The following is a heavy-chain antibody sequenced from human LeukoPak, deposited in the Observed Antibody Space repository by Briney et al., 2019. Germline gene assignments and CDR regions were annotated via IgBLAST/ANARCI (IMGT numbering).Heavy chain of an antibody. Sequence: GGSLRLSCAASGFTFSSYNMNWVRQAPGKGLEWVSSISSSSSYIYYADSVKGRFTISRDNAKKSLYLQMNSLRAEDTAVYYCARAIVGAFIDYWGQGTLVTVSS. CDR1: GFTFSSYN. D-gene: IGHD1-26*01. CDR2: ISSSSSYI. V-gene: IGHV3-21*01. J-gene: IGHJ4*02. CDR3: ARAIVGAFIDY.